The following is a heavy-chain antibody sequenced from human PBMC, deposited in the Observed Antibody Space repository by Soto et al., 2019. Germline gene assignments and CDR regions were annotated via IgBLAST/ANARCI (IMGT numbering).Heavy chain of an antibody. D-gene: IGHD1-26*01. CDR2: ISYDGSNK. CDR1: GFTFSSYG. V-gene: IGHV3-30*03. J-gene: IGHJ4*02. CDR3: ARLPYRVSYLAYFDY. Sequence: QVQLVESGGGVVQPGRSLRLSCAASGFTFSSYGMHWVRQAPGKGLEWVAVISYDGSNKYYADSVKGRFTISRDNSKNTLYLQMNSLKAEDTAMYYCARLPYRVSYLAYFDYWGQGTLVTVSS.